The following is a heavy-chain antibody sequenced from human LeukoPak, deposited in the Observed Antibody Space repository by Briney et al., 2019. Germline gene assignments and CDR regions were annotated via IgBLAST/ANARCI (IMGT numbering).Heavy chain of an antibody. D-gene: IGHD3-3*01. CDR2: IIPILGIA. J-gene: IGHJ4*02. Sequence: SVKVSCKASGGTFSSYAISWVRQAPGQGLEWMGRIIPILGIANYAQKFQGRVTITADKSTSTAYMELSSLRSEDTAVYYCARGSSLPTIFGVVTPFDYWGQGTLVTVSS. V-gene: IGHV1-69*04. CDR3: ARGSSLPTIFGVVTPFDY. CDR1: GGTFSSYA.